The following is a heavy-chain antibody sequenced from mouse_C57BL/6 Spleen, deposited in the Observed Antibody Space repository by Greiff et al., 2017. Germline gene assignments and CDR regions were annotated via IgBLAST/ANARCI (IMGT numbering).Heavy chain of an antibody. Sequence: VQLQQPGAELVMPGASVKLSCKASGYTFTSYWMHWVKQRPGQGLEWIGEIDPSDSYTNYDQKFKGKSTLTVDKSSSTDYMQLSSLTSEDSAVYYCARGCDWDFEGWGTGATVTVSS. CDR2: IDPSDSYT. CDR1: GYTFTSYW. V-gene: IGHV1-69*01. J-gene: IGHJ1*03. CDR3: ARGCDWDFEG. D-gene: IGHD3-3*01.